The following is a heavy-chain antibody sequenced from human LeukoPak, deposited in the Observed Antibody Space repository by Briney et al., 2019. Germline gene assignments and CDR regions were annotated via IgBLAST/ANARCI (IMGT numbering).Heavy chain of an antibody. CDR3: ARASFNTYGIYGFDY. CDR1: GGSISNYF. CDR2: IYNSGNT. D-gene: IGHD2-8*01. Sequence: SETLSLTCTVSGGSISNYFWNWIRQSPGKGLEWIGYIYNSGNTKYNPSLKSRVTVSVDTSKNQFSLKLSSVTAADTAVYYCARASFNTYGIYGFDYWGQGTLVTVSS. J-gene: IGHJ4*02. V-gene: IGHV4-59*01.